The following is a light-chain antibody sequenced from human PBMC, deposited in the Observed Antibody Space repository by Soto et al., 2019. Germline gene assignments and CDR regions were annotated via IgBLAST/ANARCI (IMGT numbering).Light chain of an antibody. CDR2: DAS. J-gene: IGKJ5*01. CDR1: QSVSSY. Sequence: EIVFTHSPATLSSSPGERATLSFRASQSVSSYLAWYQQKPGQAPRLLIYDASNRATGIPARFSGSGSGTDFTLTIRRLEPEDFAVYYCQQHSSSPSINCGQGTRRAIK. V-gene: IGKV3-11*01. CDR3: QQHSSSPSIN.